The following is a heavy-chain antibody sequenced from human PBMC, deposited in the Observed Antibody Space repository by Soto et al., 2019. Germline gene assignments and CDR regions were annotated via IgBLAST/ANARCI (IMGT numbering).Heavy chain of an antibody. D-gene: IGHD5-12*01. Sequence: GGSLRLSCAASGFTFSSYAMSWVRQAPGKGLEWVSAISGSGGSTYYADSVKGRFTISRDNSKNTLYLQMNSLRAEDTAVYYCAKVASVGYSGYPESPDYYGMDVWGQGTTVTVSS. CDR3: AKVASVGYSGYPESPDYYGMDV. CDR2: ISGSGGST. V-gene: IGHV3-23*01. J-gene: IGHJ6*02. CDR1: GFTFSSYA.